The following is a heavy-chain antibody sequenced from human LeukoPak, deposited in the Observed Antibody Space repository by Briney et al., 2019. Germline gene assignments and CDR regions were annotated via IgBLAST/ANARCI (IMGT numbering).Heavy chain of an antibody. CDR3: ARDRVVVVPGTFRYFDL. CDR2: IWYDGSDK. Sequence: GGSLRLSCEASGFTFSSFGMHWVRQAPGKGLEWVALIWYDGSDKYFADSVKGRFTISRDNSKNTLYLQMNSLRAEDTAVYYCARDRVVVVPGTFRYFDLWGRGTLVTVSS. J-gene: IGHJ2*01. V-gene: IGHV3-33*01. D-gene: IGHD2-15*01. CDR1: GFTFSSFG.